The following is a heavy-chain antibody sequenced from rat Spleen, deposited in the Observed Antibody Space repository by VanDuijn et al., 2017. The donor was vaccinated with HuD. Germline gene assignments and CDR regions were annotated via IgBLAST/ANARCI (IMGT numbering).Heavy chain of an antibody. CDR3: ARDENGYLYTWFAY. V-gene: IGHV2S63*01. D-gene: IGHD4-6*01. J-gene: IGHJ3*01. CDR1: GFSLTDYS. Sequence: VQLKESGPGLVQPSQTLSLTCTVSGFSLTDYSVHWVRQPPGKGLEWMGVMWTGGGTTYNSALKSRLSISRDTSKSQVFLKMDSLQTEDTATYYCARDENGYLYTWFAYWGQGTLVTVSS. CDR2: MWTGGGT.